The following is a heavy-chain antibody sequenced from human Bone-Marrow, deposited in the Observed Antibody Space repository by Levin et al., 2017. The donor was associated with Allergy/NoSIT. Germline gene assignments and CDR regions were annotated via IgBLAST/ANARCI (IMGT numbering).Heavy chain of an antibody. D-gene: IGHD4-17*01. CDR1: GLSFRSSG. CDR2: ISYDGIIT. J-gene: IGHJ6*02. Sequence: GGSLRLSCAASGLSFRSSGMYWVRQAPGKGLEWVAVISYDGIITYYKDSLKGRFTISRDDSKNILYLQIKSLRAEDTAVYYCARVSTETTYNYYYGMDVWGQGTTVTVSS. V-gene: IGHV3-30*03. CDR3: ARVSTETTYNYYYGMDV.